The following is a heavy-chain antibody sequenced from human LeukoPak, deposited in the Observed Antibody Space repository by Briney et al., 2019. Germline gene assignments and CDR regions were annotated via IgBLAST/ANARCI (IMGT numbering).Heavy chain of an antibody. Sequence: ASVKVSCKASGGTFSSYAISWVRQAPGQGLEWMGGSIPIFGTANYAQKFQVRVTITADKSTSTAYMELSSLRSEDTAVYYCARDAGEGVVATYCMDVWGKGTTVTVSS. D-gene: IGHD2-15*01. V-gene: IGHV1-69*06. CDR1: GGTFSSYA. CDR2: SIPIFGTA. J-gene: IGHJ6*03. CDR3: ARDAGEGVVATYCMDV.